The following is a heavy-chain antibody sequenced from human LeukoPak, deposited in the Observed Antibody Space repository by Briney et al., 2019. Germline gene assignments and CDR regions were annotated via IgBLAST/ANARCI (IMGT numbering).Heavy chain of an antibody. V-gene: IGHV3-9*01. D-gene: IGHD6-6*01. J-gene: IGHJ4*02. CDR3: SRVSAYTTSSGEFDY. CDR2: ISWNSGGI. Sequence: PGGSLRLSCAASGFTFDDHAMHWVRHAPGKGLEWVSGISWNSGGIAYADSVKGRFTISRDNAKNSPYLQMNSLRAEDTALYYCSRVSAYTTSSGEFDYWGQGTLVTVSS. CDR1: GFTFDDHA.